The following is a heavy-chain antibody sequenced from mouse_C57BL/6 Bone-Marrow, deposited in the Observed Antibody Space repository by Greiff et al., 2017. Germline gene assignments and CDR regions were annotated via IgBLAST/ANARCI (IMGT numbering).Heavy chain of an antibody. CDR3: ARRRRGNAMDY. CDR1: GFTFSSYG. Sequence: DVQLVESGGDLVKPGGSLKLSCAASGFTFSSYGMSWVRQTPDKRLEWVATISSGGSYTYYPDSVKGRFTISRDNAKNTLYLQMSSLKSEDTAMYYCARRRRGNAMDYWGQGTSVTVSS. V-gene: IGHV5-6*01. CDR2: ISSGGSYT. J-gene: IGHJ4*01.